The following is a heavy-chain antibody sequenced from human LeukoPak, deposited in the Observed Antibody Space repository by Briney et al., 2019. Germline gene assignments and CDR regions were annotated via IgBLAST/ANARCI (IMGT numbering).Heavy chain of an antibody. D-gene: IGHD3-9*01. V-gene: IGHV3-30*02. Sequence: PGGSLRLSCAASGFTFNYYGMNWVRQAPGRGLEWLAFIRYDGGNKYYADSVKGRFTISRDNSKNTLYLQMNSLRAEDTAVYYCAKGPSPRYFDWLSPDVWGQGTLVTVSS. CDR2: IRYDGGNK. CDR1: GFTFNYYG. J-gene: IGHJ4*02. CDR3: AKGPSPRYFDWLSPDV.